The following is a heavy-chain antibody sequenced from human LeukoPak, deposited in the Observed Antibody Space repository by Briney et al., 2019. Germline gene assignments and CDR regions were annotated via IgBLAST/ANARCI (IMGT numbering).Heavy chain of an antibody. CDR1: GGSFSGYY. D-gene: IGHD6-19*01. Sequence: SETLSLTCAVYGGSFSGYYWSWIRQPPGKGLEWIGSIYHSGSTYDNPSLKSRVTISVDTSKNQFSLKLSSVTAADTAVYYCARVGSGWYSGYYYYMDVWGKGTTVTVSS. CDR3: ARVGSGWYSGYYYYMDV. J-gene: IGHJ6*03. CDR2: IYHSGST. V-gene: IGHV4-34*01.